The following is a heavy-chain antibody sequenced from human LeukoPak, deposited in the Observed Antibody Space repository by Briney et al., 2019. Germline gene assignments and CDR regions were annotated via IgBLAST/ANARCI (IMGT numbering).Heavy chain of an antibody. J-gene: IGHJ4*02. CDR3: ATWFVGRNFDY. V-gene: IGHV1-24*01. D-gene: IGHD3-10*01. CDR2: FDPEDGET. CDR1: GYTLTELS. Sequence: GASVKVSCKVSGYTLTELSMHWVRQAPGKGLEWMGGFDPEDGETIYAQKFQGRVTITEDTSTDTAYMELSSLRSEDTAVYYCATWFVGRNFDYWGQGTLVTVSS.